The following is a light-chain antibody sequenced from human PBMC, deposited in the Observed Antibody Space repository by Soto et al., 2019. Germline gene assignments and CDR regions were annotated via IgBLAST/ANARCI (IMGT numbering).Light chain of an antibody. CDR2: DSS. CDR1: QSVSGY. J-gene: IGKJ4*01. Sequence: EIVLTQSPFTLSLSPGERATLSCRATQSVSGYLAWYQQKPGQAPRLLIYDSSNRATGIPARFSGSGSGTDFTLTISRLEAEDSAMYYCQQRSDGLTFGGGTKVEI. V-gene: IGKV3-11*01. CDR3: QQRSDGLT.